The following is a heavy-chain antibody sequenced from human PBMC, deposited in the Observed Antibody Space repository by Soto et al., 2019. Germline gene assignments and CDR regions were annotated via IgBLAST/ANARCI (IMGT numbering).Heavy chain of an antibody. CDR2: IIPIFGTA. D-gene: IGHD5-12*01. CDR1: GGTFSSYA. Sequence: SVKVSCKASGGTFSSYAISWVRQAPGQGLERMGGIIPIFGTANYAQKFQGRVTITADESTSTAYMELSSLRSEDTAVYYCARSEMATISRFDYWGQGTLVTVSS. V-gene: IGHV1-69*13. J-gene: IGHJ4*02. CDR3: ARSEMATISRFDY.